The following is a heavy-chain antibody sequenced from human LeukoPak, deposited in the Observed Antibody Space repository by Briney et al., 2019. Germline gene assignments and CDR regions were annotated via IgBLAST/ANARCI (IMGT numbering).Heavy chain of an antibody. Sequence: SETLSLTCTVSSGSISSSPYYWGWIRQPPGKGLEWIGSIYSGGSTYYNPSLTSRITISVDTSKNQFSLKLNSVTAEDTAVYYCATVAIWDVPLYWGQGTLVTVSS. D-gene: IGHD3-16*01. CDR3: ATVAIWDVPLY. CDR1: SGSISSSPYY. V-gene: IGHV4-39*01. CDR2: IYSGGST. J-gene: IGHJ4*02.